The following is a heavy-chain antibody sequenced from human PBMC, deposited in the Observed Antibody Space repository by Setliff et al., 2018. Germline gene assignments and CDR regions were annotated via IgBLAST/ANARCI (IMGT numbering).Heavy chain of an antibody. CDR1: GFTFSNYW. D-gene: IGHD6-13*01. Sequence: GGSLRLSCAASGFTFSNYWMNWVRQAPGKGLEWVSYISSSGSTIYYADSVKGRFTISRDNAKNSLYLQMNSLRAEDTAVYYCAKDIGSSWYFGYYGMDVWGQGTTVTVSS. V-gene: IGHV3-48*04. CDR2: ISSSGSTI. CDR3: AKDIGSSWYFGYYGMDV. J-gene: IGHJ6*02.